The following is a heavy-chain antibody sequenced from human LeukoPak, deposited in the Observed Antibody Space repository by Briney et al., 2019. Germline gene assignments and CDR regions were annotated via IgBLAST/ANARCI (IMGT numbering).Heavy chain of an antibody. CDR1: GGSISSGSYY. V-gene: IGHV4-61*01. CDR3: ARSGRIQLWLPLDY. D-gene: IGHD5-18*01. Sequence: SETLSLTCTVSGGSISSGSYYWSWVRQPPGKGLEWIGYIYYSGSTNYNPSLKSRVTISVDTSKNQFSLKLSSVTAADTAVYYCARSGRIQLWLPLDYWGQGTLVTVSS. CDR2: IYYSGST. J-gene: IGHJ4*02.